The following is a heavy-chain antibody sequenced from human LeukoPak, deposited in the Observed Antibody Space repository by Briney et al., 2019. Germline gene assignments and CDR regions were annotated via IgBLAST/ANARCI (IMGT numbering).Heavy chain of an antibody. CDR2: INHRRST. V-gene: IGHV4-34*01. D-gene: IGHD3-9*01. CDR3: ARSPDPYDILTGYYNRPYYFDY. Sequence: SETLSLTCTVSGGSISSYYWTWIRQPPGKGLEWIGEINHRRSTKYSPSLKSRVTISVDTSKNQFSLKLSSVTAADTAVYYCARSPDPYDILTGYYNRPYYFDYWGQGTLVTVSS. J-gene: IGHJ4*02. CDR1: GGSISSYY.